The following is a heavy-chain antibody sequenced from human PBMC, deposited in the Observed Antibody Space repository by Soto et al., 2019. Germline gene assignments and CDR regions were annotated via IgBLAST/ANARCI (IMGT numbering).Heavy chain of an antibody. CDR2: VRSKTNNYAT. D-gene: IGHD2-15*01. CDR3: TNNFV. V-gene: IGHV3-73*01. J-gene: IGHJ4*02. CDR1: GFAFNASP. Sequence: DVQVVQSGGGLVQPGGPLKLSCAASGFAFNASPMHWVRQASGKGLEWVARVRSKTNNYATAYPVSVRGRFTVSRDDSMGTTYLQMNSLKTEDTAMYYCTNNFVWGQGVLVTVSS.